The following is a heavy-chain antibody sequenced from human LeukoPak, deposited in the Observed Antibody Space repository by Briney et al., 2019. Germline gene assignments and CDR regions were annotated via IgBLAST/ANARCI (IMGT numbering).Heavy chain of an antibody. CDR1: GYTFTGYY. CDR3: ARKGLWSGYYDY. CDR2: INPNSGGT. V-gene: IGHV1-2*02. J-gene: IGHJ4*02. D-gene: IGHD3-3*01. Sequence: ASVKVSCEASGYTFTGYYMHWVRQAPGQGLEWMGWINPNSGGTNYAQKFQGRVTMTRDTSISTAYMELSRLRSDDTAVYYCARKGLWSGYYDYWGQGTLVTVSS.